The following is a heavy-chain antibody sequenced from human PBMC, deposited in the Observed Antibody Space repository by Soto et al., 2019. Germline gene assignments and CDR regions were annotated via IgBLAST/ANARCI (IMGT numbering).Heavy chain of an antibody. CDR3: ANYCDSSGYYPR. D-gene: IGHD3-22*01. CDR1: GFTFSSYA. Sequence: PGGSLRLSCAASGFTFSSYAMSWVRQAPGKGLEWVSAISGSGGSTYYADSVKGRFTISRDNSKNTLYLQMNSLRAEDTAVYYCANYCDSSGYYPRWGQGTLVTVSS. V-gene: IGHV3-23*01. CDR2: ISGSGGST. J-gene: IGHJ4*02.